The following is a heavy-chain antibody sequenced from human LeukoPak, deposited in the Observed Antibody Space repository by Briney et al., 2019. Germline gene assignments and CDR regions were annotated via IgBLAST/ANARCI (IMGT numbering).Heavy chain of an antibody. D-gene: IGHD3-3*01. CDR3: ARGFGMRYDFWSGYPTYYYYMDV. CDR2: IYYSGTT. CDR1: GGSVSSGNYY. V-gene: IGHV4-39*07. Sequence: KPSETLSLTCTVSGGSVSSGNYYWNWIRQPPGKGLEWVGTIYYSGTTYYSPFLTSRVTMSVDTSKNQFSLKLSSVTAADTAVYYCARGFGMRYDFWSGYPTYYYYMDVWGKGTTVTVSS. J-gene: IGHJ6*03.